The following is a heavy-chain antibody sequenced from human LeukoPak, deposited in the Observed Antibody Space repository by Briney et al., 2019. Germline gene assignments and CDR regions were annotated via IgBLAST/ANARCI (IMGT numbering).Heavy chain of an antibody. CDR2: IYSDNT. CDR1: GFTFSTYV. Sequence: PGGSLRLSCVASGFTFSTYVMGWVRQAPGKGLEWVSFIYSDNTHYSDSVKGRFTISRDNSKNTLYLQMNSLRAEDTAVYYCARRAGAYSHPYDYWGQGTLATVSS. J-gene: IGHJ4*02. CDR3: ARRAGAYSHPYDY. D-gene: IGHD4/OR15-4a*01. V-gene: IGHV3-53*01.